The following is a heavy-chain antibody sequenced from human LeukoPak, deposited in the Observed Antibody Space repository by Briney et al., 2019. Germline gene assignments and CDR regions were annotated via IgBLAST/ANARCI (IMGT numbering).Heavy chain of an antibody. CDR1: GYTFTGYY. Sequence: ASVKVSCKASGYTFTGYYMHWVRQAPGQGLEWMGGIIPMFGTANYAQKFQGRVTITADESTSTAYMELSSLRSEDTAVYYCARSRTSPGGYFDYWGQGTLVTVSS. V-gene: IGHV1-69*13. D-gene: IGHD1-14*01. J-gene: IGHJ4*02. CDR2: IIPMFGTA. CDR3: ARSRTSPGGYFDY.